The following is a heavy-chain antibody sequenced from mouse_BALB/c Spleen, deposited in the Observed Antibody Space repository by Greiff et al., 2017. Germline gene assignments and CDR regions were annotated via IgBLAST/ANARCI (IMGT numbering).Heavy chain of an antibody. CDR2: ISYSGST. Sequence: EVQLVESGPGLVKPSQSLSLTCTVTGYSITSDYAWNWIRQFPGNKLEWMGYISYSGSTSYNPSLKSRISITRDTSKNQFFLQLNSVTTEDTATYYCAREEPQGFDYWGQGTTLTVSS. CDR3: AREEPQGFDY. CDR1: GYSITSDYA. V-gene: IGHV3-2*02. J-gene: IGHJ2*01.